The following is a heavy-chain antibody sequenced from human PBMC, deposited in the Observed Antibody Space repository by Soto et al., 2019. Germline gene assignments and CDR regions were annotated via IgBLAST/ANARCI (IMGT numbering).Heavy chain of an antibody. CDR2: INSGGSFA. D-gene: IGHD2-21*01. CDR1: GYSISSGYY. Sequence: LSRTCAVSGYSISSGYYWCFRRQPPGKGLEGVSYINSGGSFAYYADSAKGRFTISRDNAKNTLYLHMNGLRSEDTAVYYCARDLRHSRLPGLDVWGQGTTVTVSS. J-gene: IGHJ6*02. CDR3: ARDLRHSRLPGLDV. V-gene: IGHV3-11*06.